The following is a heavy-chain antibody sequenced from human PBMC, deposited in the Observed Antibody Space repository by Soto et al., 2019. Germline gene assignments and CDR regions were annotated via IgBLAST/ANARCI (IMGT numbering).Heavy chain of an antibody. Sequence: PGGSLRLSCAASGFTFSSYGMHWVRQAPGKGLEWVAVISYDGSNKYYADSVKGRFTISRDNSKNTLYLQMNSLRAEDTAVYYCAKDLDQGLAYCGGDCYWRNYYYGMDGWGQGTAVTVSS. CDR2: ISYDGSNK. CDR3: AKDLDQGLAYCGGDCYWRNYYYGMDG. V-gene: IGHV3-30*18. D-gene: IGHD2-21*02. CDR1: GFTFSSYG. J-gene: IGHJ6*02.